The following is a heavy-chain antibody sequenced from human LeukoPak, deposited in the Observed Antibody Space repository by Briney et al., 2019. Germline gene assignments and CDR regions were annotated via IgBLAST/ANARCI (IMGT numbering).Heavy chain of an antibody. Sequence: SETLTLTCAVYGGPYSRYYWSWIRQPPGKALEWIGEINHSGSTNYNPSLKSRVTISVETSKNQFSLKLSSVTAADPAVYYCASGHYGSGSMDIWGQGTTVTVSS. CDR3: ASGHYGSGSMDI. V-gene: IGHV4-34*01. J-gene: IGHJ6*02. CDR1: GGPYSRYY. CDR2: INHSGST. D-gene: IGHD3-10*01.